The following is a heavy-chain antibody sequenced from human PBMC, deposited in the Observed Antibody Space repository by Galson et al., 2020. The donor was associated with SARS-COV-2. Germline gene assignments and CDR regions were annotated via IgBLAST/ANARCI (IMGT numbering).Heavy chain of an antibody. D-gene: IGHD6-13*01. V-gene: IGHV4-59*01. CDR1: GGSISSYY. CDR3: ARTSSWWGAYYGMDV. J-gene: IGHJ6*02. CDR2: IYYSGST. Sequence: ETWETLSLTCTVSGGSISSYYWSWIRQPPGKGLEWIGYIYYSGSTNYNPSLKSRVTISVDTSKNQFSLKLSSVTAADTAVYYCARTSSWWGAYYGMDVWGQGTTVTVSS.